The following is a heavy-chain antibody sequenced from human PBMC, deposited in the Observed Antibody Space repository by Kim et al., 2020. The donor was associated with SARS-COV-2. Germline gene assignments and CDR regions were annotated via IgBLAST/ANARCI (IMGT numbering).Heavy chain of an antibody. J-gene: IGHJ5*02. Sequence: YADSVKGRFTISRDNSKNTLYLQMNSLRAEDTAVYYCAKDRIAAGNWFDPWGQGTLVTVSS. D-gene: IGHD6-6*01. CDR3: AKDRIAAGNWFDP. V-gene: IGHV3-30*02.